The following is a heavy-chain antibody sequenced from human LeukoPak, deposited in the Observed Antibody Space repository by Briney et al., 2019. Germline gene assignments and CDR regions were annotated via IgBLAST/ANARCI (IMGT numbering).Heavy chain of an antibody. CDR1: GGSFSGYY. CDR2: INHSGST. V-gene: IGHV4-34*01. J-gene: IGHJ4*02. Sequence: PSETLSLTCAVYGGSFSGYYWSWIRQPPGKGLEWIGEINHSGSTNYNPSLKSRVTISVDTSKNRFSLKLSSVTAADTAVYYCARVHQNDYGDYWGQGTLVTVSS. CDR3: ARVHQNDYGDY.